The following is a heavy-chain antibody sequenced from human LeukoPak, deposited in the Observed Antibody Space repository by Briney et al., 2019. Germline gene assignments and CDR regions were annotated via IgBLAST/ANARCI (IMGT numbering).Heavy chain of an antibody. Sequence: GSSVKVSCRASGGTFSSYAISWVRQAPGKGLEWMGRIIPIFGIANYAQKFQGRVTITADKSTSTAYMELSSLRSEDTAVYYCARDLGEGVDTAMAPYYYYGMDVWGQGTTVTVSS. D-gene: IGHD5-18*01. CDR1: GGTFSSYA. CDR3: ARDLGEGVDTAMAPYYYYGMDV. J-gene: IGHJ6*02. V-gene: IGHV1-69*04. CDR2: IIPIFGIA.